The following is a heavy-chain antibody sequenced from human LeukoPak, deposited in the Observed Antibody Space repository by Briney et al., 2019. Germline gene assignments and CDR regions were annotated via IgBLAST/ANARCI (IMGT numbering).Heavy chain of an antibody. Sequence: PGGSLRLSCAASGFTFRDYYMGWIRQAPGKGLEWILYITNSGTTTYIADSVKGRFAISRDNAKSSLYLQTNSLRAEDTAVYYCARAFNDAFDIWGQGTVVTVSS. V-gene: IGHV3-11*04. CDR2: ITNSGTTT. CDR1: GFTFRDYY. CDR3: ARAFNDAFDI. J-gene: IGHJ3*02.